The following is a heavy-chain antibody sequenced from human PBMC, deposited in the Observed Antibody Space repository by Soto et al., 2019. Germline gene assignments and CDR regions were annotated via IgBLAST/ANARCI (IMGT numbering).Heavy chain of an antibody. CDR2: ISGSGGST. CDR3: ATHLHCSGGSCYSDFDY. CDR1: GFTFSSYA. D-gene: IGHD2-15*01. J-gene: IGHJ4*02. V-gene: IGHV3-23*01. Sequence: EVQLLESGGGLVQPGGSLRLSCAASGFTFSSYAMSWVRQAPGKGLEWVSAISGSGGSTYYADSVKGRFTISRDNSKNTLYLQMNSLRAEDTAVYYCATHLHCSGGSCYSDFDYWGQGTLVTVSS.